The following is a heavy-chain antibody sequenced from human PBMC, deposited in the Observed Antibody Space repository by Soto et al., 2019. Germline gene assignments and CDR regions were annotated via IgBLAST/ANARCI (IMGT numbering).Heavy chain of an antibody. Sequence: EVQLLESGGTLVQTGGSLRLSCAASGFTFSKYSMNWVRQAPGKGLEWVSAISNSFSDGNTHYADSVKGRFTISRDNDKSTVFLEMNSLRAEDTAVYYCAKVFSPEGGNYFDHWGQGTLVTVSS. CDR2: ISNSFSDGNT. CDR1: GFTFSKYS. J-gene: IGHJ4*02. CDR3: AKVFSPEGGNYFDH. V-gene: IGHV3-23*01.